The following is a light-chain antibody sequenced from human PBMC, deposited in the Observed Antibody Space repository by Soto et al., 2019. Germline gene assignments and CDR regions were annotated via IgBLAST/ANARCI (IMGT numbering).Light chain of an antibody. CDR1: QGISSY. CDR3: PQLNSYPVT. J-gene: IGKJ4*01. Sequence: QLTQSPSSLSASVGDRVTITCRASQGISSYLAWYQQKPGIAPKLLIYAASTLQGGVPSRFSGRGSGTDFTLTVSTLQPEDFAPYYCPQLNSYPVTFGGGTKVELK. CDR2: AAS. V-gene: IGKV1-9*01.